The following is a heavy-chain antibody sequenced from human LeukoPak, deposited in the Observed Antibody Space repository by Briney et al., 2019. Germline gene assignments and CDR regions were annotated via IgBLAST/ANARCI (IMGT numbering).Heavy chain of an antibody. Sequence: SETLSLTCTVSGGSISSYYWSWIRQPPGKGLEWIGSIYYSGSTNYNPSLKSRVTISVDTSKNQFSLKLSCVTAADTAVYYCARAGHYYGSGSYYNPFDYWGQGTLVTVSS. CDR2: IYYSGST. J-gene: IGHJ4*02. CDR3: ARAGHYYGSGSYYNPFDY. D-gene: IGHD3-10*01. CDR1: GGSISSYY. V-gene: IGHV4-59*01.